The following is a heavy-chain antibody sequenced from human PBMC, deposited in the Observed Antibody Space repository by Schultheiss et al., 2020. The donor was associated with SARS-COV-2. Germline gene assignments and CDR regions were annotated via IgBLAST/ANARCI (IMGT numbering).Heavy chain of an antibody. Sequence: SETLSLTCTVSGGSISSYYWSWIRQPPGKGLEWIGRIYTSGSTNYNPSLKSRVTMSVDTSKNQFSLKLSSVTAADTAVYYCARVVSSTLPKMGYYYMDVWGKGTTVTVSS. J-gene: IGHJ6*03. CDR3: ARVVSSTLPKMGYYYMDV. V-gene: IGHV4-4*07. D-gene: IGHD2-2*01. CDR1: GGSISSYY. CDR2: IYTSGST.